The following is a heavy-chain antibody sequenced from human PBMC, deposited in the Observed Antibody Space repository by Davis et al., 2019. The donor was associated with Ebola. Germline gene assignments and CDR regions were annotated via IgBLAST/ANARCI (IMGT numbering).Heavy chain of an antibody. CDR3: ARGLFSRGRDY. CDR1: GFTFSSYW. D-gene: IGHD6-13*01. V-gene: IGHV3-7*03. Sequence: PGGSLRLSCAASGFTFSSYWMSWVRQAPGKGLEWVANIKQDGSEKYYVDSVKGRFTISRDNAKNPLYLQMNSLRAEDTAVYYCARGLFSRGRDYWGQGTLVTVSP. J-gene: IGHJ4*02. CDR2: IKQDGSEK.